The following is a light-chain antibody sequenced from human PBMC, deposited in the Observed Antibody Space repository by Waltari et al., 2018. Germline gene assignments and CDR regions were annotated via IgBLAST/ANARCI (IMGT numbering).Light chain of an antibody. Sequence: QSALTQPASVSGSPGQSITISCTGTSSDVGNYNLVSWYQQHPGKAPKLLVYEVSQRPSGVSKRFSGSKSGNTASLTISGLQPEDETDYYCCSYAGHSTYVFGPGTKVTVL. V-gene: IGLV2-23*02. CDR2: EVS. CDR3: CSYAGHSTYV. CDR1: SSDVGNYNL. J-gene: IGLJ1*01.